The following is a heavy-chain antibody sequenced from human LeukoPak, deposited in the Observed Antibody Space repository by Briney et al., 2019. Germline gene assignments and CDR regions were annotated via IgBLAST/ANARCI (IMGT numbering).Heavy chain of an antibody. D-gene: IGHD1-26*01. V-gene: IGHV3-30-3*01. J-gene: IGHJ4*02. CDR1: GFTFSSYA. CDR2: ISYDGSNK. Sequence: PGGSLRLSCAASGFTFSSYAMHWVRQAPGKGLEWVAVISYDGSNKYYADSVKGRFTISRDNSKNTLYLQMNSLRAEDTAVYYCARTIVGAPDYWGQGTLVTVSS. CDR3: ARTIVGAPDY.